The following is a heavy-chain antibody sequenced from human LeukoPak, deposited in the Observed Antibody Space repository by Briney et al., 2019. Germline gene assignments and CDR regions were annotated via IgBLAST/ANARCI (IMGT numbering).Heavy chain of an antibody. J-gene: IGHJ3*02. CDR2: IYSGGST. CDR1: GFTFSSYA. D-gene: IGHD3-22*01. Sequence: PEGSLRLSCAASGFTFSSYAMSWVRQAPGKGLEWVSVIYSGGSTYYADSVKGRFTISRDNSKNTLYLQMNSLRAEDTAVYYCASRNYYDSSGYHDAFDIWGQGTMVTVSS. V-gene: IGHV3-53*01. CDR3: ASRNYYDSSGYHDAFDI.